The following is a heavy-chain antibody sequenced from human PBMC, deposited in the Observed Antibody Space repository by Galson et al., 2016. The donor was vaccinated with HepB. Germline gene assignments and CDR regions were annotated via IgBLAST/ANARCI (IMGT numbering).Heavy chain of an antibody. J-gene: IGHJ3*01. CDR1: GFTFSTYT. Sequence: SLRLSCAASGFTFSTYTLNWVRQAPGKGLEWVSSIKNSNSDVYYEDSVKGRFTISRDNAENSLYLQMDSLTAEDTAMYYCARDPMRFAFDLWGQGTMVTVSS. V-gene: IGHV3-21*01. CDR3: ARDPMRFAFDL. CDR2: IKNSNSDV.